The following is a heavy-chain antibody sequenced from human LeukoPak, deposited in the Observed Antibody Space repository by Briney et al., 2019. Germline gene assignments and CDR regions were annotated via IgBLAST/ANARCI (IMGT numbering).Heavy chain of an antibody. V-gene: IGHV1-69*05. CDR3: ARMSYGSSPPFYYYYYMDV. CDR1: GFTFSSYA. J-gene: IGHJ6*03. D-gene: IGHD6-6*01. Sequence: PGGSLRLSCAASGFTFSSYAMSWVRQAPGQGLEWMGGIIPIFGTANYAQKFQGRVTITTDESTSTAYMELSSLRSEDTAVYYCARMSYGSSPPFYYYYYMDVWGKGTTVTVSS. CDR2: IIPIFGTA.